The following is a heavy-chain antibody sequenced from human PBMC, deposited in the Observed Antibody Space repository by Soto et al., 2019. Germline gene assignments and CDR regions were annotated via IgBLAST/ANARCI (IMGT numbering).Heavy chain of an antibody. V-gene: IGHV3-74*01. D-gene: IGHD3-10*01. CDR3: TRDIGGWGAY. CDR1: GFTFSNFW. Sequence: EVQLVESGGGLVQPGGSLRLSCAASGFTFSNFWMHWVRQVPGKGLMWVSRINEYGRIINYADSVKGRFTISRDNARDTLYLEMNSLRAEDTAIYYCTRDIGGWGAYWGQGALVTVSS. CDR2: INEYGRII. J-gene: IGHJ4*02.